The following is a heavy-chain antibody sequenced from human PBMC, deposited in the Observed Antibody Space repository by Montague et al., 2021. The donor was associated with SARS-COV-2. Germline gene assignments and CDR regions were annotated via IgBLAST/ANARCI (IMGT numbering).Heavy chain of an antibody. V-gene: IGHV4-39*07. J-gene: IGHJ6*02. D-gene: IGHD3-22*01. CDR3: AGDTRIAMLIEITRYGLDV. CDR2: IYYTGST. Sequence: SETLSLTCTVSGGSISSSSYYWGWIRQPPGKGLEWIGSIYYTGSTYYNPSLKSRVTISVDTSKNQFSLKLSSVTAADTAVYYCAGDTRIAMLIEITRYGLDVWGQGTTVTVSS. CDR1: GGSISSSSYY.